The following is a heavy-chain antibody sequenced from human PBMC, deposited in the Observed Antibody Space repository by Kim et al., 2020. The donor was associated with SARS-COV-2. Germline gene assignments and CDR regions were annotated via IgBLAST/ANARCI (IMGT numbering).Heavy chain of an antibody. V-gene: IGHV1-3*01. CDR1: GYTFTSYA. CDR2: INAGNGNT. CDR3: ASGRLGELSLPPPLGY. Sequence: ASVKVSCKASGYTFTSYAMHWVRQAPGQRLEWMGWINAGNGNTKYSQKFQGRVTITRDTSASTAYMELSSLRSEDTAVYYCASGRLGELSLPPPLGYWGQGTLVTVSS. J-gene: IGHJ4*02. D-gene: IGHD3-16*02.